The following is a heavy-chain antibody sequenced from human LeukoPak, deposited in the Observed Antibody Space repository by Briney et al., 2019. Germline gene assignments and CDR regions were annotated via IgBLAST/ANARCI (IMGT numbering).Heavy chain of an antibody. CDR2: IKQDGSEK. Sequence: PGGSLRLSCAASGFTFSSYWMSWVRQAPGKGLEWVANIKQDGSEKYYVDSVKGRFTISRDNAKNSLYLQMNSLRAEDTAVYYCARPGYCSTTSCFDLFFDYWGQGTLVTVSS. J-gene: IGHJ4*02. D-gene: IGHD2-2*01. CDR3: ARPGYCSTTSCFDLFFDY. V-gene: IGHV3-7*01. CDR1: GFTFSSYW.